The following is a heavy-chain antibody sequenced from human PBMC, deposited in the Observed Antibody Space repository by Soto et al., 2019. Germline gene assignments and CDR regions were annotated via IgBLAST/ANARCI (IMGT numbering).Heavy chain of an antibody. CDR2: ISGSGGST. Sequence: GGSLRLSCEASGFTFSSYAMSWVRQAPGKGLEWVSAISGSGGSTYYADSVKGRFTISRDNSKNTLYLQMNSLRAEDTAVYFCAKDLGFGWLNVDYWGQGALVTVSS. D-gene: IGHD6-19*01. CDR1: GFTFSSYA. V-gene: IGHV3-23*01. CDR3: AKDLGFGWLNVDY. J-gene: IGHJ4*02.